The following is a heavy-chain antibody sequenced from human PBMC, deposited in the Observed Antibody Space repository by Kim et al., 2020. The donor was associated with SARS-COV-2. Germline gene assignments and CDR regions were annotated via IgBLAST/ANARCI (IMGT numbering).Heavy chain of an antibody. CDR3: ASDRDTASDY. D-gene: IGHD5-18*01. Sequence: NKYYAGCVKGRFTITRANSKNTLYLQMNSLRAEDTVVYYCASDRDTASDYWGQATLVTVSS. V-gene: IGHV3-30*01. CDR2: NK. J-gene: IGHJ4*02.